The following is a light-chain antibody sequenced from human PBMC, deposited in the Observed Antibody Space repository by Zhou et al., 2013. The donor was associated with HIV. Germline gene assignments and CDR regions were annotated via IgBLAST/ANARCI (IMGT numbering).Light chain of an antibody. Sequence: DIVLTQSPLSLSVTPGQPASISCKSTQSLLHSDGKYLFCLVPPEARPASQLLISEVSNRFSGVPHRFSGSGSGTDFTLKISRVEPEDVGIYFCMQTILLPWTFGQGTKVEIK. V-gene: IGKV2D-29*01. J-gene: IGKJ1*01. CDR2: EVS. CDR1: QSLLHSDGKYL. CDR3: MQTILLPWT.